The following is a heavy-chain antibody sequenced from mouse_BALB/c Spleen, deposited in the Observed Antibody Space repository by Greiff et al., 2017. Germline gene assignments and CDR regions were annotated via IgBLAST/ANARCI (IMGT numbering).Heavy chain of an antibody. Sequence: EVQLQQSGGGLVKPGGSLKLSCAASGFTFSSYAMSWVRQTPEKRLEWVASISSGGSTYYPDSVKGRFTISRDNARNILYLQMSSLRSEDTAMYYCARGYYYGYFDYWGQGTTLTVSS. CDR3: ARGYYYGYFDY. J-gene: IGHJ2*01. V-gene: IGHV5-6-5*01. D-gene: IGHD1-1*01. CDR1: GFTFSSYA. CDR2: ISSGGST.